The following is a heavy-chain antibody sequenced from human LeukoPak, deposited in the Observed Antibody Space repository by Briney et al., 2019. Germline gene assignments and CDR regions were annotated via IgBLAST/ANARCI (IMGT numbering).Heavy chain of an antibody. V-gene: IGHV3-48*04. Sequence: GGSLRLSCAASGFTFSTYSMNWVRQAPGKGLEWISYISSSGTSKYYADSVKDRFTISRDNAKNSLYLQMNSLRVDDTAVYYCARGATYGGGDYWGQGTLVTVSS. CDR2: ISSSGTSK. J-gene: IGHJ4*02. CDR1: GFTFSTYS. CDR3: ARGATYGGGDY. D-gene: IGHD4-23*01.